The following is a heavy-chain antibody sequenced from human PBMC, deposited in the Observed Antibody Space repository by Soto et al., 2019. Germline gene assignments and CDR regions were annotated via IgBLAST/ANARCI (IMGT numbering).Heavy chain of an antibody. CDR3: ARERGDSHWIDP. J-gene: IGHJ5*02. D-gene: IGHD2-21*01. V-gene: IGHV4-61*01. Sequence: PSETLSLTCSVSGGSVSSESYYWRWIRQTPGKGLEWIGNVENSGSTKYNPSLKSRVTISVDTSKNQFSLKLSSVTGADTAVYYCARERGDSHWIDPWGQGTLVTVSS. CDR1: GGSVSSESYY. CDR2: VENSGST.